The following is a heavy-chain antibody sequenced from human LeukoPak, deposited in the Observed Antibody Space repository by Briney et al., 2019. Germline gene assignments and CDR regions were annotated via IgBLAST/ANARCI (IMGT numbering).Heavy chain of an antibody. Sequence: ASVKVSCKASGGTFSSYAISWVRQAPGQGLEWMGGIIPIFGTANYAQKFQGRVTITTDESTSTAYMELSSLRSEDTAVYYCARVGGSSSGWQGDYYYYYMDVWGKGTTVTVSS. CDR1: GGTFSSYA. CDR3: ARVGGSSSGWQGDYYYYYMDV. D-gene: IGHD6-19*01. V-gene: IGHV1-69*05. CDR2: IIPIFGTA. J-gene: IGHJ6*03.